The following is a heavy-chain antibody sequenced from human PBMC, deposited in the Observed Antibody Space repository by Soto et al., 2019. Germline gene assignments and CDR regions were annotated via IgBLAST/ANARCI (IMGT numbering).Heavy chain of an antibody. Sequence: ASVKVSCKASGGTFSSYAISWVRQAPGQGLEWMGGIIPIFGTAKYAQKFQGRVTITADESTSTAYMELSSLRSEDTAVYYCARGSDYSNYYYYYNMDVWGQGTTVTVSS. CDR1: GGTFSSYA. CDR3: ARGSDYSNYYYYYNMDV. V-gene: IGHV1-69*13. D-gene: IGHD4-4*01. CDR2: IIPIFGTA. J-gene: IGHJ6*02.